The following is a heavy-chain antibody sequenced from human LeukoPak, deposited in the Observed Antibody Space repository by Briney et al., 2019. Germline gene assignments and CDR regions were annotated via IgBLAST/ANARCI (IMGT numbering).Heavy chain of an antibody. CDR2: ISGSCGST. Sequence: PGGSLRLSCAASGFTFSSYAMSWVRQAPGKGREWVSAISGSCGSTYYADSVKGRFTISRDNSKNTLYLQMNSLRAEDTAVYYCATARSYDSGWSTYYYYAMDVWGQGTTVTVSS. CDR3: ATARSYDSGWSTYYYYAMDV. J-gene: IGHJ6*02. V-gene: IGHV3-23*01. CDR1: GFTFSSYA. D-gene: IGHD6-19*01.